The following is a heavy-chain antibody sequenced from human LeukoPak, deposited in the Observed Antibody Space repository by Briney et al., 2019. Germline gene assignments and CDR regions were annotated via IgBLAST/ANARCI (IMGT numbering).Heavy chain of an antibody. CDR2: IIADGGAT. J-gene: IGHJ4*02. CDR1: GFPFNTQD. D-gene: IGHD6-19*01. V-gene: IGHV3-23*01. Sequence: AGGSHRLSCAASGFPFNTQDMRWVRQAPGKGLEWVSSIIADGGATFYADSVRGRFTISRDNSRNTLDLQMNSLRVEDTAVYYCGKGRVSEWGQGTLVTVSS. CDR3: GKGRVSE.